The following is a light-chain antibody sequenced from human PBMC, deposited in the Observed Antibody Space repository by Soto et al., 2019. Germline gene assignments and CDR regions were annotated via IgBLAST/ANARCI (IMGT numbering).Light chain of an antibody. CDR2: GAS. V-gene: IGKV3-20*01. J-gene: IGKJ1*01. CDR3: QQYGSSPWT. Sequence: EIVLTQSPGTLSLSPGERATLSCRASQSVSSSYLAWYQQKPGQAPRLLIYGASSRATGIPDRFSGSGSGTDFTLTISSLEPEEFAEYYCQQYGSSPWTFGQGTKVEIK. CDR1: QSVSSSY.